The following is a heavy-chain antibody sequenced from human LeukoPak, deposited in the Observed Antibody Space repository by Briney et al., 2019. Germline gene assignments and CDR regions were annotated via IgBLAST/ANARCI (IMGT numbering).Heavy chain of an antibody. CDR3: ARNSGRVGATYYFDY. V-gene: IGHV1-18*01. Sequence: VASVKVSCKASGYTFTSYGISWVRQAPGQGLEWMGWISAYNGNINYAQKLQGRVTMTTDTSTSTAYMELRSLRSDDTAVYYCARNSGRVGATYYFDYWGQGTLVTVSS. CDR2: ISAYNGNI. CDR1: GYTFTSYG. J-gene: IGHJ4*02. D-gene: IGHD1-26*01.